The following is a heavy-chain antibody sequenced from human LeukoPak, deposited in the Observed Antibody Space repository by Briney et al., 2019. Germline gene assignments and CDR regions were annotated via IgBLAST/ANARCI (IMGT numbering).Heavy chain of an antibody. J-gene: IGHJ4*02. CDR2: TIPIFGTA. D-gene: IGHD3-3*01. CDR3: ARNQRSLLRSLKWVFAY. Sequence: GSSVRVSCKASGGTFSSYAISWVRQAPGQGLECMGGTIPIFGTANYAQKFQGRVTITTDESTTTAYMELSSLISEEKAVYYCARNQRSLLRSLKWVFAYWGQGTLFTVSS. CDR1: GGTFSSYA. V-gene: IGHV1-69*05.